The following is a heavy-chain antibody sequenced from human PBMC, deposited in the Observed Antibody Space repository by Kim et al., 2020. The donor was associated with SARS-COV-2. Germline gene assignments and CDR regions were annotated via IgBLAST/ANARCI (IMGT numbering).Heavy chain of an antibody. D-gene: IGHD2-2*01. Sequence: GGSLRLSCAASGFTFSSYAMSWVRQAPGKGPEWVSVINNRGDWTDDADSVKGRFTISRDNSKNMVFLQMNDLRAEDTATYYCAKHTVLVHDWLDPWGQGTLVTVFS. CDR3: AKHTVLVHDWLDP. CDR2: INNRGDWT. J-gene: IGHJ5*02. V-gene: IGHV3-23*01. CDR1: GFTFSSYA.